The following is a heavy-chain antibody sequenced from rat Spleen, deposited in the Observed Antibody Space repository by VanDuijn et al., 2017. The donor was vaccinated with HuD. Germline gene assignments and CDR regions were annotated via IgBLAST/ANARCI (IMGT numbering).Heavy chain of an antibody. CDR3: ARRFMYTTDYYYDVMDA. J-gene: IGHJ4*01. CDR1: GFTFGDYY. V-gene: IGHV5-22*01. CDR2: ISYDGDDI. Sequence: EVQLVESGGGLVQPGRSLTLSCAASGFTFGDYYMAWVRQAPKKGLEWVTSISYDGDDIYYGDSVKGRFTISRDNAKNTLYLQMNSLRAEDTATYYCARRFMYTTDYYYDVMDAWGQGASVTVSS. D-gene: IGHD1-6*01.